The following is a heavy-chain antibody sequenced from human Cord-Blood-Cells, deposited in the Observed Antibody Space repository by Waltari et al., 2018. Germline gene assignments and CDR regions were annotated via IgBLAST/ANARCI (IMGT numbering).Heavy chain of an antibody. CDR1: GGSISSHY. CDR3: ARIAAAGTLPFDY. CDR2: IYYSGST. V-gene: IGHV4-59*11. D-gene: IGHD6-13*01. Sequence: QVQLQESGPGLVKPSETLSLTCTVSGGSISSHYWRWIRQPPGKGLEWIGYIYYSGSTNYNPSLKSRVTISVDTSKNQFSLKLSSVTAADTAVYYCARIAAAGTLPFDYWGQGTLVTVSS. J-gene: IGHJ4*02.